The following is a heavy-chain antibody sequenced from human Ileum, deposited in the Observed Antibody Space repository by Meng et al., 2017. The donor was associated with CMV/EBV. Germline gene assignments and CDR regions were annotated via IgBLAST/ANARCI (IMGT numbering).Heavy chain of an antibody. D-gene: IGHD1-26*01. Sequence: EVPLVGSGGGLIQPGGSLRLSCAASGFTVSSNYMSWVRQAPGKGLEWVSVIYSGGSTYYADSVKGRFTISRDNSKNTLSLQMNSLRAEDTAVYYCARETSVGAFDYWGQGTLVTVSS. CDR2: IYSGGST. J-gene: IGHJ4*02. CDR3: ARETSVGAFDY. V-gene: IGHV3-53*01. CDR1: GFTVSSNY.